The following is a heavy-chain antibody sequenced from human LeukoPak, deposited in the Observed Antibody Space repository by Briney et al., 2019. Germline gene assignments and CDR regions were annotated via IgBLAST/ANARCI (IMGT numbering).Heavy chain of an antibody. Sequence: KTSQTLSLTCTGSGGSISSGGYYWSWIRQHPGKGLEWIGYIYYSGSTYYNPSLKSRVTISVDTSKNQFSLKLSSVTAADTAVYYCASNGESPFDYWGQGTLVTVSS. CDR3: ASNGESPFDY. J-gene: IGHJ4*02. D-gene: IGHD2-8*01. CDR2: IYYSGST. V-gene: IGHV4-31*03. CDR1: GGSISSGGYY.